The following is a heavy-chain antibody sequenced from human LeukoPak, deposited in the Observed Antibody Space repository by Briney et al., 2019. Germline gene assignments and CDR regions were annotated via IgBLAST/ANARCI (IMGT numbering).Heavy chain of an antibody. D-gene: IGHD3-3*01. CDR3: ARGRINDFWSGYSPSYNWFDP. J-gene: IGHJ5*02. CDR1: GYTFTSYA. Sequence: ASVKVSCKASGYTFTSYAMHWVRQAPGQRLEWMGWINAGNGNTKYSQKFQGRVTITRDTSASTAHMELSSLRSEDTAVYYCARGRINDFWSGYSPSYNWFDPWGQGTQVTVSS. V-gene: IGHV1-3*01. CDR2: INAGNGNT.